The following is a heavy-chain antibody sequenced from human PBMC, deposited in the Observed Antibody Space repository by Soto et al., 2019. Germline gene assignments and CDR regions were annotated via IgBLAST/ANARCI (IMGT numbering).Heavy chain of an antibody. CDR2: IYYSGST. D-gene: IGHD2-21*01. CDR1: GGSISSYY. Sequence: SETLSLTCTVSGGSISSYYWSWIRQPPGKGLEWIGYIYYSGSTNYNPSLKSRVTISVDTSKNQFSLKLSSVTAADTAVYYCARNMVMKAAEGWFDPWGQGTRVTVSS. CDR3: ARNMVMKAAEGWFDP. J-gene: IGHJ5*02. V-gene: IGHV4-59*01.